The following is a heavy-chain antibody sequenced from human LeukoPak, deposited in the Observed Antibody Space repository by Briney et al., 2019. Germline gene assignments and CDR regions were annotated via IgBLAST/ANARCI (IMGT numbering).Heavy chain of an antibody. CDR3: TTHLGYCSSTSCERGDY. Sequence: PGGSLRLSCAASGFTFSGSAMHWVRQASGKGLEWVGRIRSKANSYATAYAASVKGRFTISRDDSKNTAYLQMNSLKTEDTAVYYCTTHLGYCSSTSCERGDYWGQGTLVTVSS. J-gene: IGHJ4*02. V-gene: IGHV3-73*01. CDR2: IRSKANSYAT. CDR1: GFTFSGSA. D-gene: IGHD2-2*01.